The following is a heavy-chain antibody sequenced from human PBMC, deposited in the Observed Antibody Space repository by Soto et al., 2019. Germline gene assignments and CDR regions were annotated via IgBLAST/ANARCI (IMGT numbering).Heavy chain of an antibody. Sequence: GASVKATSKASGYTFTSYGISSVQQAPGQRHEWMGWISAYNGNTNYAQKFLGRVTMTTDTSTSTAYMELRSLRSDDTAVYYCARWDYYDSSGYDNWGQGTLVTVSS. CDR1: GYTFTSYG. D-gene: IGHD3-22*01. V-gene: IGHV1-18*01. CDR2: ISAYNGNT. J-gene: IGHJ4*02. CDR3: ARWDYYDSSGYDN.